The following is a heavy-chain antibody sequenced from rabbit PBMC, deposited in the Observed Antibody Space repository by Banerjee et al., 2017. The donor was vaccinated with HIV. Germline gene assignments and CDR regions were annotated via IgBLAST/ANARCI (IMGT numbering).Heavy chain of an antibody. CDR2: IAGSSGFT. D-gene: IGHD4-1*01. V-gene: IGHV1S40*01. CDR1: GFSFSSSDY. Sequence: QSLEESGGDLVKPGASLTLTCTASGFSFSSSDYMCWVRQAPGKGLEWIACIAGSSGFTYFASWAKGRFTISKTSSTTVTLQMTSLTAVDTATYSCARDLVGVIGWNFGLWGQGTLVTVS. CDR3: ARDLVGVIGWNFGL. J-gene: IGHJ3*01.